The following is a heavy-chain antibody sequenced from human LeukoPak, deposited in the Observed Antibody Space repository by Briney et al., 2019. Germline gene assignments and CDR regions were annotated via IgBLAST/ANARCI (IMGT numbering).Heavy chain of an antibody. CDR3: TKTQVHVTFGLDY. CDR1: GFTFSNAW. J-gene: IGHJ4*02. CDR2: IKTKADGGTT. V-gene: IGHV3-15*01. Sequence: PGGSLSPSWAASGFTFSNAWMSWVRQAPGKGLEWVGRIKTKADGGTTDYTAPVKGRFTISRDDSKNTLYLQMNSLKIEDTAVYYCTKTQVHVTFGLDYWGQGALVTVSS. D-gene: IGHD1-1*01.